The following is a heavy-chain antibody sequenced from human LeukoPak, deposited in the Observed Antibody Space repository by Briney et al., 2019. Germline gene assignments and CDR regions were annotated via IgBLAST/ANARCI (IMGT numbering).Heavy chain of an antibody. CDR1: GYTFTNYG. CDR3: ARTSPRHGMDV. V-gene: IGHV1-18*01. J-gene: IGHJ6*02. CDR2: ISAYNGDT. Sequence: ASVKVSCKASGYTFTNYGISWVRQAPGQGLEWMGWISAYNGDTNYAQKVQGRVTMTTDTSTSTAYMELRSLRSDDTAVYYCARTSPRHGMDVWGLGTTVTVSS.